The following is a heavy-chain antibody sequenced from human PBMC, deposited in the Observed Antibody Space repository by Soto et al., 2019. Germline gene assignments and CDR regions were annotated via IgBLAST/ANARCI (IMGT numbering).Heavy chain of an antibody. CDR2: MSHSGGT. CDR1: GGFVTSGSYY. D-gene: IGHD2-21*02. V-gene: IGHV4-34*01. CDR3: ARVERGTATTVVDAFDI. Sequence: QVQLQQWDAGLLKPSETLSLTCAVYGGFVTSGSYYWSWIRQPPGKGLGWIGEMSHSGGTHFNPPLKMRVTMSVDTSNNQCTLKMSAVTAANTALYYCARVERGTATTVVDAFDIWGPGTMVTVSS. J-gene: IGHJ3*02.